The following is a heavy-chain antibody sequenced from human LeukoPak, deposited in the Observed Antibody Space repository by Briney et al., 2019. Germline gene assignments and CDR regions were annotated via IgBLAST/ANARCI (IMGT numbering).Heavy chain of an antibody. J-gene: IGHJ3*02. V-gene: IGHV3-30*02. CDR3: ATEIVVVPAAAFDI. CDR2: IRYDGSNK. CDR1: GFTFSSYG. Sequence: GGSLRLSCAASGFTFSSYGMHWVRQAPGKGLEWVAFIRYDGSNKYYADSVKGRFTISRDNAKNSLYLQMNSLRAEDTAVYYCATEIVVVPAAAFDIWGQGTMVTVSS. D-gene: IGHD2-2*01.